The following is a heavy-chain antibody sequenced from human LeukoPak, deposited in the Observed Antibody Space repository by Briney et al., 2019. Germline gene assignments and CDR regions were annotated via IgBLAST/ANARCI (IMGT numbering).Heavy chain of an antibody. CDR3: ARSPPGLYDSSWPLDS. CDR2: TNPNSGGT. V-gene: IGHV1-2*06. J-gene: IGHJ5*01. D-gene: IGHD3-22*01. Sequence: ASVKVSCRASGYTFTGWHMHWVRQAPGQGLEWVGRTNPNSGGTSYAQKFQGRVTMTRDTSISTVYMELSRLRSDDTAVYYCARSPPGLYDSSWPLDSWGQGTLVTVSS. CDR1: GYTFTGWH.